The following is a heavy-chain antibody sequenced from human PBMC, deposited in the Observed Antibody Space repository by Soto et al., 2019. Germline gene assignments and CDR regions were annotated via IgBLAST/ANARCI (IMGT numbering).Heavy chain of an antibody. D-gene: IGHD3-3*01. Sequence: GGSLRLSCAASGFTFSSYWMSWVRQAPGKGLEWVANIKQDGSEKYYVDSVKGRFTISRDNAKNSLYLQMNSLRAEDTAVYYCARVSYDFWSGSYYFDYWGQVTLVTVSS. CDR3: ARVSYDFWSGSYYFDY. CDR2: IKQDGSEK. CDR1: GFTFSSYW. J-gene: IGHJ4*02. V-gene: IGHV3-7*04.